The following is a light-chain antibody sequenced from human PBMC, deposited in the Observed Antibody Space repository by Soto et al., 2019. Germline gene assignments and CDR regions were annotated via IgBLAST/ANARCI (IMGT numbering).Light chain of an antibody. J-gene: IGKJ2*01. CDR3: QQYNSYSHT. Sequence: DIQMTQSPSTLSASVGDRVTITCRASQSISNWLAWYQQKPGKAPKLLIYRASALESGVPSRFSGSGSGTEFTLTISSLQPDDFATYYCQQYNSYSHTFGQGTEVEIK. CDR1: QSISNW. CDR2: RAS. V-gene: IGKV1-5*03.